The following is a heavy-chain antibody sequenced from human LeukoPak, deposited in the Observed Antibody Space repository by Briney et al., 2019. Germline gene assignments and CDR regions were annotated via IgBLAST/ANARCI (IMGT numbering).Heavy chain of an antibody. CDR3: AVGLPNGYSYGNDY. CDR1: GGSFNSYY. V-gene: IGHV4-34*01. D-gene: IGHD5-18*01. CDR2: ISHTGDII. Sequence: SETLSLTCAVYGGSFNSYYWTWVRQTPGKGLEWIGEISHTGDIINYKPSLKSRVTISVDSSKKQFSLRLTSVTAADTAVYYCAVGLPNGYSYGNDYWGQGTLVTVSS. J-gene: IGHJ4*02.